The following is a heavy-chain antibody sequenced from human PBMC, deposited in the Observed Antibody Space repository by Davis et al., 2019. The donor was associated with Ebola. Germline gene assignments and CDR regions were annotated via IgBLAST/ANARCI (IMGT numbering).Heavy chain of an antibody. V-gene: IGHV4-59*08. D-gene: IGHD6-13*01. CDR1: GGSISSYY. CDR3: CRSSSWYGSCGY. Sequence: MPSETLSLTCTVSGGSISSYYWSWIRQPPGKGLEWIGYIYYSGSTYYNPSLKSRVTISVDTSKNQFSLKLSSVTAADTAVYYSCRSSSWYGSCGYWGQGTLVTVSS. CDR2: IYYSGST. J-gene: IGHJ4*02.